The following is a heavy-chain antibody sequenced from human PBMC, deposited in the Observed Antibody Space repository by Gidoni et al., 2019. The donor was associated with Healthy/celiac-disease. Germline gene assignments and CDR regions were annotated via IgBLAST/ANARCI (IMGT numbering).Heavy chain of an antibody. V-gene: IGHV1-69*01. CDR3: ASGNVLRYFDWLPN. CDR2: ITTIFGKA. CDR1: VGTVSSYA. Sequence: QVQLVQSGAEVKKPGSSWKVSCEASVGTVSSYAISWVRQAPGQGFEWMGGITTIFGKANYAQKFQGRDTITADESTSTAYMELSSLRSEDTAVYYCASGNVLRYFDWLPNWGQGTLVTVSS. J-gene: IGHJ4*02. D-gene: IGHD3-9*01.